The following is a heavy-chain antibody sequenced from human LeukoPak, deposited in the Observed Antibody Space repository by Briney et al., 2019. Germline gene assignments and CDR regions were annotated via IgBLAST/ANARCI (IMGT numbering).Heavy chain of an antibody. Sequence: GGSLRLSCVASGFIFSNAWMSWVRQAPGKGLEWVALFSYDGSTQRYADSVKGRFTISRDNSKNTLYLQMNSLRAEDTAVYYCAKDLEYQLLWGYSDSWGQGTLVTVSS. CDR3: AKDLEYQLLWGYSDS. J-gene: IGHJ4*02. CDR1: GFIFSNAW. D-gene: IGHD2-2*01. V-gene: IGHV3-30*18. CDR2: FSYDGSTQ.